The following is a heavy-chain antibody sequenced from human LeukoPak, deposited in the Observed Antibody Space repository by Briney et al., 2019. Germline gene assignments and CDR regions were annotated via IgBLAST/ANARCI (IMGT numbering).Heavy chain of an antibody. J-gene: IGHJ3*02. D-gene: IGHD1-26*01. CDR1: GYTFTGYY. CDR2: ISAYNGNT. V-gene: IGHV1-18*04. Sequence: ASVKVSCKASGYTFTGYYMYWVRQAPGQGLEWMGWISAYNGNTNYAQKLQGRVTMTTDTSTSTAYMELRSLRSDDTAVYYCASGIVGAGDAFDIWGQGTMVTVSS. CDR3: ASGIVGAGDAFDI.